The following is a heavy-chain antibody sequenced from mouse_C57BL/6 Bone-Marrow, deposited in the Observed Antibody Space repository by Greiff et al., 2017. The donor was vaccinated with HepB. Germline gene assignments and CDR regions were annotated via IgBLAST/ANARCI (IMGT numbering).Heavy chain of an antibody. V-gene: IGHV5-9-1*02. Sequence: DVMLVESGEGLVKPGGSLKLSCAASGFTFSSYAMSWVRQTPEKRLEWVAYISSGGDYIYYADTVKGRFTISRDNARNTLYLQMSSLKSEDTAMYYCTREGSNYGYFDYWGQGTTLTVSS. CDR2: ISSGGDYI. J-gene: IGHJ2*01. D-gene: IGHD2-5*01. CDR1: GFTFSSYA. CDR3: TREGSNYGYFDY.